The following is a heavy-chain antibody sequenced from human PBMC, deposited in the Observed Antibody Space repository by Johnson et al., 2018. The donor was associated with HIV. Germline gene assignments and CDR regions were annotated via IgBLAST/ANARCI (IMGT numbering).Heavy chain of an antibody. V-gene: IGHV3-30*18. J-gene: IGHJ3*02. Sequence: QVQLVESGGGVVQPGRSVRLSCAASGLSFSSYGMEWVRQAPGKGLEWVAVISYNGIKTYYADFVKGRFTISRDNSKKTLSLQMNSLRPEDTAVYYCAKSSSATYYGDAFDMWGQGTMVTVSS. CDR3: AKSSSATYYGDAFDM. CDR1: GLSFSSYG. CDR2: ISYNGIKT. D-gene: IGHD3-10*01.